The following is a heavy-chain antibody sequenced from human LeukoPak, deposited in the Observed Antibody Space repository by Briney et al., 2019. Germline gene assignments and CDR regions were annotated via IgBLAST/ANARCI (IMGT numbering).Heavy chain of an antibody. Sequence: GGSLRLSCAASGCTFSSYAMSWVRQAPGKGLEWVSAISGSGGSTYYADSVKGRFTISRDNSKNTLYLQMNSLRAEDTAVYYCSQDHPSGYYGSEGFDYWGQGTLVTVSS. CDR2: ISGSGGST. CDR1: GCTFSSYA. J-gene: IGHJ4*02. CDR3: SQDHPSGYYGSEGFDY. D-gene: IGHD3-10*01. V-gene: IGHV3-23*01.